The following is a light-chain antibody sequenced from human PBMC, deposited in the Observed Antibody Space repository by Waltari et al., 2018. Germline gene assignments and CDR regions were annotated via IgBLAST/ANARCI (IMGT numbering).Light chain of an antibody. CDR1: QSVLYSSNNKNY. CDR3: QQYYSTWT. Sequence: DIVMTQSPASLAVSLGARATINCKTSQSVLYSSNNKNYLAWYQQKPGQPPKLLIYWASTRESGVPDRFSGSGSGTDFTLTISSLQAEDVAVYYCQQYYSTWTFGQGTKVEIK. V-gene: IGKV4-1*01. J-gene: IGKJ1*01. CDR2: WAS.